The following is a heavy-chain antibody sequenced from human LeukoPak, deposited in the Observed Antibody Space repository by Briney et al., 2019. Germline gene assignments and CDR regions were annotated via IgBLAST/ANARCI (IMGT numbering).Heavy chain of an antibody. CDR3: ARWGFWSGQTYYFDY. D-gene: IGHD3-3*01. J-gene: IGHJ4*02. V-gene: IGHV4-61*01. CDR1: GGSVSSGSYY. CDR2: IYYSGST. Sequence: SETLSLTCTVSGGSVSSGSYYWSWIRQPPGKGLEWIGYIYYSGSTDYNPSLKSRVTISVDTSKNQFSLKLSSVTAADTAVYYCARWGFWSGQTYYFDYWGQGTLVTVSS.